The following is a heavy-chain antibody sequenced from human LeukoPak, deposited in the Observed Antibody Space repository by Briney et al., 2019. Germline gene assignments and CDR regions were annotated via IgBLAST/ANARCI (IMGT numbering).Heavy chain of an antibody. Sequence: ASVKFSCKASGYTFTSYYMHWVRQAPGQGLEWLGIINPSGGITSYAQKFQGRVTMTRDTSTSTLYMEMSSLRSEDTAVYYCARGVGATFDAFDIWGQGTMVTVSS. CDR1: GYTFTSYY. CDR2: INPSGGIT. CDR3: ARGVGATFDAFDI. D-gene: IGHD1-26*01. V-gene: IGHV1-46*01. J-gene: IGHJ3*02.